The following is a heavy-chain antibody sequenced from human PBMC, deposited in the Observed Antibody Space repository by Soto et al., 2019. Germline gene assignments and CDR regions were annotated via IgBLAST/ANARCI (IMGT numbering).Heavy chain of an antibody. J-gene: IGHJ6*03. CDR3: AKDIGLSVLRYFEDYYMDV. V-gene: IGHV3-23*01. Sequence: GSLRLSCAASGFTFSIYAMSWVRQAPGKGLEWVSAISGSGGSTYYADSVKGRFTISRDNSKNTLYLQMNSLRAEDTAVYYCAKDIGLSVLRYFEDYYMDVWGKGSTVTVSS. D-gene: IGHD3-9*01. CDR2: ISGSGGST. CDR1: GFTFSIYA.